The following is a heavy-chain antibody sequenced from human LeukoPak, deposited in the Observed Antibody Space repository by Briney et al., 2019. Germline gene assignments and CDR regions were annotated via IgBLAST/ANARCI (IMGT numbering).Heavy chain of an antibody. CDR3: ARQSRDGSKTRGYYFDL. Sequence: RGESLKISCQVSGYIFTNYWIGWVRQMPGKGLESMGIIYPADSDTTYSPSFQGQVTISADKSISTVFLQWSSLKASDTAMCYCARQSRDGSKTRGYYFDLWGQGTLVTVSS. J-gene: IGHJ4*02. V-gene: IGHV5-51*01. CDR1: GYIFTNYW. D-gene: IGHD3-10*01. CDR2: IYPADSDT.